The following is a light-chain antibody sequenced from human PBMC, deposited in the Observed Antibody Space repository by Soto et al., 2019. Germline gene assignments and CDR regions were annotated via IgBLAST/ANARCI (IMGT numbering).Light chain of an antibody. J-gene: IGLJ2*01. CDR1: SSDVGGYNY. V-gene: IGLV2-14*01. Sequence: QSALTQPASVSGSPGQSITISCTGTSSDVGGYNYVSWYQQHPGKAHKLMIYDVSNRPSGVSNRFSGSKSGNTAFLTISGLQAEDEADYYCSSYTSSSTLVFGGGTKLTVL. CDR3: SSYTSSSTLV. CDR2: DVS.